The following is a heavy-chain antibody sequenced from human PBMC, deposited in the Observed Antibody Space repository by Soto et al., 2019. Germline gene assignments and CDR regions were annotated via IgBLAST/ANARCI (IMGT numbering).Heavy chain of an antibody. J-gene: IGHJ3*01. CDR1: GFTFNNAW. CDR2: IKSKTDGGTT. CDR3: TTKREGRGGSSSV. V-gene: IGHV3-15*01. Sequence: EVQLVESGGGLVKPGGSLRLSCAASGFTFNNAWMSWVRQAPGKGLEWVGRIKSKTDGGTTDYAAPVEGRFTISRDDSKITLYLQVNSLKTEEKDVYYWTTKREGRGGSSSVWGQGTMVTVSS. D-gene: IGHD2-15*01.